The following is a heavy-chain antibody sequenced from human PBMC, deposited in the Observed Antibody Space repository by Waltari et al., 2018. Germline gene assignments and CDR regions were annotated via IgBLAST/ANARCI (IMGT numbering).Heavy chain of an antibody. CDR3: ARDRGGDSSSWYLGWFDP. CDR2: IIPIFGTA. J-gene: IGHJ5*02. CDR1: GGTFSSYA. Sequence: QVQLVQSGAEVKKPGSSVKVSCKASGGTFSSYAISWVRQAPGQGLEWMGGIIPIFGTANYAQKFQGRVTITTDESTSTAYMELSSLRSEDTAVYYCARDRGGDSSSWYLGWFDPWGQGTLVTVSS. D-gene: IGHD6-13*01. V-gene: IGHV1-69*05.